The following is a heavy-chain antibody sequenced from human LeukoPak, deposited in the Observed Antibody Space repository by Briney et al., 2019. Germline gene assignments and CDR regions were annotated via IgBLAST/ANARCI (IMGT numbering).Heavy chain of an antibody. D-gene: IGHD4-23*01. CDR2: ISGSGGST. J-gene: IGHJ4*02. CDR1: GFTFSSYA. CDR3: AKLPLWVVTYFDY. Sequence: GGSLRLSCAASGFTFSSYAMSWVRQAPGKGLEWVSAISGSGGSTYYADSVKGRFTISRDNSKNTLHLQMNSLRAEDTAVYYCAKLPLWVVTYFDYWGQGTLVTVSS. V-gene: IGHV3-23*01.